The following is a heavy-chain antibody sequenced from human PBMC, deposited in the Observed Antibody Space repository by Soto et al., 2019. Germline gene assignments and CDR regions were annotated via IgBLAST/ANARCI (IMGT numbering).Heavy chain of an antibody. CDR1: GYSFINYY. D-gene: IGHD3-9*01. Sequence: GASMKVSCKASGYSFINYYTHWVRRAPGQGFEWMGRISPKSGVTDYAQKFQGRVSLTWDTSLNTAYMELSSLMSEDTAVYYCARPPGYISDWYYFDLWGQGTQVTVSS. V-gene: IGHV1-2*02. J-gene: IGHJ4*02. CDR2: ISPKSGVT. CDR3: ARPPGYISDWYYFDL.